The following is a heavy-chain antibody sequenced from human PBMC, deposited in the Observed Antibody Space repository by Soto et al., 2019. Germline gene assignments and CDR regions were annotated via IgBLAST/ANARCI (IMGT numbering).Heavy chain of an antibody. CDR3: ARGGYSYGWDYGSGRRYYFDY. J-gene: IGHJ4*02. D-gene: IGHD3-10*01. CDR2: IIPIFGTA. Sequence: QVQLVQSGAEVKKPGSSVKVSCKASGGTFSSYAISWVRQAPGQGLGWMGGIIPIFGTANYAQKFQGRVTITADESTSTAYMELSSLRSEDTAVYYCARGGYSYGWDYGSGRRYYFDYWGQGTLVTVSS. V-gene: IGHV1-69*01. CDR1: GGTFSSYA.